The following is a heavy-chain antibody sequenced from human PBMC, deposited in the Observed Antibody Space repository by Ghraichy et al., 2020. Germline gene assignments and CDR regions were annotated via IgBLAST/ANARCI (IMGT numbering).Heavy chain of an antibody. Sequence: SETLSLTCAVSGDSIGSRAYSWNWIRQPPGKGLEWIGSISHGGDTSYNPSLKSRVTVSVDRSANQFSLRLSSVSAADTAVYYCARGHGGTFDHWGQGTLVTVSS. J-gene: IGHJ4*02. CDR2: ISHGGDT. D-gene: IGHD4-23*01. V-gene: IGHV4-30-2*01. CDR3: ARGHGGTFDH. CDR1: GDSIGSRAYS.